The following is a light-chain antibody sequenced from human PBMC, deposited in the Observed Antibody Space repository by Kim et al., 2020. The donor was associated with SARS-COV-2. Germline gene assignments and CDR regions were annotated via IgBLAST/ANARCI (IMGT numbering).Light chain of an antibody. CDR2: GAS. V-gene: IGKV3-20*01. CDR1: QSVSSNY. J-gene: IGKJ1*01. CDR3: QQYSSSPAT. Sequence: EIVLTQSPGTLSLSPGERATLSCRASQSVSSNYLAWYQQKPGQAHRLLIYGASSRATGIPDRFSGSGSGTDFTLTITRLEPEDFAVYYCQQYSSSPATFGQGTKVDIK.